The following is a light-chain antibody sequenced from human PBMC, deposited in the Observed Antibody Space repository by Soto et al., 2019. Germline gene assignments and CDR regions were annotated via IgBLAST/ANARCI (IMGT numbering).Light chain of an antibody. V-gene: IGLV2-14*01. J-gene: IGLJ3*02. CDR2: EVH. Sequence: QSALTQPASVSGSPGQSITISCTGTSSDVGDYDYVSWYQQHPGKAPKLMIYEVHNRPSGVSNRFSGSKSGNTASLAISGLQAEDEANYYCSSYTNSNTWVFGGGTKLTVL. CDR1: SSDVGDYDY. CDR3: SSYTNSNTWV.